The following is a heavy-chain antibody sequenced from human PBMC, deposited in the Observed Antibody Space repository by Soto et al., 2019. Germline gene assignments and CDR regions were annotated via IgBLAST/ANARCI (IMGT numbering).Heavy chain of an antibody. CDR3: ARLPGVGILGAWVSRWFDP. CDR2: INHSGST. CDR1: GGSFSGYY. V-gene: IGHV4-34*01. D-gene: IGHD1-20*01. Sequence: SETLSLTCAVYGGSFSGYYWSWIRQPPGKGLEWIGDINHSGSTNYNPSLKSRVTISVDTSKNQFSLKLSSVTAADTAVYYCARLPGVGILGAWVSRWFDPWGQGTLVTVSS. J-gene: IGHJ5*02.